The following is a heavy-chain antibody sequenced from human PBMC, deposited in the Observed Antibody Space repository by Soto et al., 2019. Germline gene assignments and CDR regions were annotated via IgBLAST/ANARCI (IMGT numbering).Heavy chain of an antibody. V-gene: IGHV4-31*03. CDR2: IYYSGST. CDR1: GGSISSGGYY. Sequence: QVQLQESGPGLVKPSQTLSLACTVSGGSISSGGYYWSWIRQHPGKGLEWIGYIYYSGSTYYNPSLKSRVTISVDTSKNQFSLKLSSVTAADTAVYYCARGPDRLRIHLRLDWGQGTLVTVSS. CDR3: ARGPDRLRIHLRLD. D-gene: IGHD4-17*01. J-gene: IGHJ1*01.